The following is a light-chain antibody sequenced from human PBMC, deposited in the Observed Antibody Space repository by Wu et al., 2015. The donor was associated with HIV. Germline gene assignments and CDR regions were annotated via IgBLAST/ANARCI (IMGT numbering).Light chain of an antibody. J-gene: IGKJ2*03. V-gene: IGKV3-15*01. CDR2: GAS. CDR1: QSISSN. Sequence: EIVMTQSPATLSVSPGERATLSCRASQSISSNLAWYQQKPGQAPRLLIYGASTRATAIPARFSGSGSGTEFTLTISSLQSEDFAFYFCQQYNNWPPNSFGPGDQGWRSN. CDR3: QQYNNWPPNS.